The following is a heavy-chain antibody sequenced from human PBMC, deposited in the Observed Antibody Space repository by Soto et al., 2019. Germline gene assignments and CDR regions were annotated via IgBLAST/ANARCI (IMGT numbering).Heavy chain of an antibody. J-gene: IGHJ5*02. V-gene: IGHV3-23*01. CDR3: AKEEGHPSWFDP. Sequence: EVQLLESGGGLVQPGGSLRLSCAASGLTFTTYAMTWVRQAPGKGLEWVSAITASGGGAYYAESVKGRFTISRDNSKSTLYLQMNSLSAEDTAVYYCAKEEGHPSWFDPWGQGTLVTVSS. CDR1: GLTFTTYA. CDR2: ITASGGGA.